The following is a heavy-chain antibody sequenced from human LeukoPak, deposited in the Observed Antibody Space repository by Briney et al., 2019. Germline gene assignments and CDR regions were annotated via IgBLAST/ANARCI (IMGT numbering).Heavy chain of an antibody. V-gene: IGHV4-39*07. J-gene: IGHJ6*03. CDR1: GGSISSCTYS. CDR3: ARGKAVAGRDYYYYMDV. Sequence: SETLSLTCSVSGGSISSCTYSWGWLRQPPGKGLEWIGSFSCSGSTYYNPSLKSRVTISVDTSKSQFSLYMDSVTAAATAVYYCARGKAVAGRDYYYYMDVWGKGTTVTVSS. D-gene: IGHD6-19*01. CDR2: FSCSGST.